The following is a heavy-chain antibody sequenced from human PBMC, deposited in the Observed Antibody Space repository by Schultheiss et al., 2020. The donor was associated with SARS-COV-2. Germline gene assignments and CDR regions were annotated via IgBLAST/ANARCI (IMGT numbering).Heavy chain of an antibody. V-gene: IGHV3-30*03. CDR3: ATRPLGSGYTY. CDR2: ISHTGAYR. Sequence: GGSLRLSCAASGFTFSSYGMHWVRQAPGKGLEWVAVISHTGAYRYSADSVKGRFSISRDNSKNTLYVQMNSLRAEDTAVYYCATRPLGSGYTYWGQGTLVTVSS. CDR1: GFTFSSYG. D-gene: IGHD3-22*01. J-gene: IGHJ4*02.